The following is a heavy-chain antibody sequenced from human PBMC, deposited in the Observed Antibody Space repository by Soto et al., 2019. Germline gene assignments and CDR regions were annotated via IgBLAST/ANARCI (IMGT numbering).Heavy chain of an antibody. J-gene: IGHJ6*02. CDR2: ISYDGRKK. CDR3: ARELKDSEFWSGLFDSSVGSYHSFGMDV. CDR1: GFTFSTHS. V-gene: IGHV3-30*04. D-gene: IGHD3-3*01. Sequence: GGSLRLSCAASGFTFSTHSMHWVRQAPGKGLEWVAFISYDGRKKYHANSVKGRFTVSRDNSKDTLSLQMNSLRPEDTAMYYCARELKDSEFWSGLFDSSVGSYHSFGMDVWCQGTSVTVS.